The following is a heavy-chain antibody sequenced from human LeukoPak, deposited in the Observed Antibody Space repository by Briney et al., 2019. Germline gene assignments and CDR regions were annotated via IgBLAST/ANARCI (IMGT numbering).Heavy chain of an antibody. J-gene: IGHJ5*02. CDR1: GYTFTSNY. CDR3: TRDSYDSADEENNYNWFDP. V-gene: IGHV1-46*01. Sequence: ASVKVSCRASGYTFTSNYMHWVRQAPGQGLEWMGIIDPSGGSTSYAQRFQGRVTMTRDMSTSTVYMELRSLRSDDTAVYYCTRDSYDSADEENNYNWFDPWGQGTLVTVSS. D-gene: IGHD3-22*01. CDR2: IDPSGGST.